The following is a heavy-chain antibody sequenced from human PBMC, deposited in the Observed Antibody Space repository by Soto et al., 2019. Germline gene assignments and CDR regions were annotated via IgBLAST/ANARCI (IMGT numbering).Heavy chain of an antibody. D-gene: IGHD6-19*01. Sequence: QVQLVQSGAEVKEPGASVKVSCKASGYTFTSYGISWVRQAPGQGLEWMGWISAYNGNTNYAQKLQGRVTMTTDTXTXKAYMELRSLRSDDTAVYYCARALRYSSGLIREFDYWGQGTLVTVSS. V-gene: IGHV1-18*01. J-gene: IGHJ4*02. CDR2: ISAYNGNT. CDR1: GYTFTSYG. CDR3: ARALRYSSGLIREFDY.